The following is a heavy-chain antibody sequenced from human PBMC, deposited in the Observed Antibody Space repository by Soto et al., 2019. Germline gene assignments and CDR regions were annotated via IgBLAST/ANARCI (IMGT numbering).Heavy chain of an antibody. V-gene: IGHV1-69*02. CDR3: ASRDIVVVTAKNDAFDI. Sequence: SVKVSCKASGGTFSSYTISWVRQAPGQGLEWMGRIIPILGIANYAQKFQGRVTITADKSTSTAYMELSSLRSEDTAVYYCASRDIVVVTAKNDAFDIWGQGTMVTVSS. J-gene: IGHJ3*02. D-gene: IGHD2-21*02. CDR1: GGTFSSYT. CDR2: IIPILGIA.